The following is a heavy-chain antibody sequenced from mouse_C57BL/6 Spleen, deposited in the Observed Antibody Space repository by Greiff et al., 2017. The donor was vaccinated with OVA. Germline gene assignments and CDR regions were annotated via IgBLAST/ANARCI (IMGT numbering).Heavy chain of an antibody. D-gene: IGHD2-1*01. Sequence: EVQGVESGGGLVKPGGSLKLSCAASGFTFSSYAMSWVRQTPEKRLEWVATISDGGSYTYYPDNVKGRFTISRDNAKNNLYLQMSHLKSEDTAMYYCARVYGNYDAMDYWGQGTSVTVSS. V-gene: IGHV5-4*01. CDR1: GFTFSSYA. CDR3: ARVYGNYDAMDY. J-gene: IGHJ4*01. CDR2: ISDGGSYT.